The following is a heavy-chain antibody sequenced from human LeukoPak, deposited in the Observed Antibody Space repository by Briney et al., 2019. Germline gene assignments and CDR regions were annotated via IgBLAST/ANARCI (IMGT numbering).Heavy chain of an antibody. CDR1: GGSISSYY. D-gene: IGHD3-10*01. J-gene: IGHJ4*02. CDR3: ARSELLWFGGVNSGFDY. V-gene: IGHV4-59*01. CDR2: VYYSGST. Sequence: SETLSLTCTVSGGSISSYYWSWIRQPPGKGLEWIGYVYYSGSTNYNPSLKSRVTISVDTSKDQFSLKLSSVTAADTAVYYCARSELLWFGGVNSGFDYWGQGTMVTVSS.